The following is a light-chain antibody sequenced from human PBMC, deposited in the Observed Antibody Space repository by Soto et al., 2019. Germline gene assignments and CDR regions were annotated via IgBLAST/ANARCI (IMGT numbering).Light chain of an antibody. V-gene: IGLV1-51*01. CDR3: GTWDSSLSAVV. CDR2: DNN. CDR1: SSNIGNNP. J-gene: IGLJ3*02. Sequence: QSVLTQPPSVSAAPGQKVTISCSGSSSNIGNNPVSWYQHLPGTAPKVIIYDNNRRPSPGRFSGSKSGTSATLGITGLQTGDEADYYCGTWDSSLSAVVFGGGTKVTVL.